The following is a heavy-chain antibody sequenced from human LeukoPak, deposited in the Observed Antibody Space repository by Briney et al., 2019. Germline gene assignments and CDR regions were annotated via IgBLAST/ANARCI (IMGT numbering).Heavy chain of an antibody. J-gene: IGHJ3*02. Sequence: PGGSLRLSCAASGFTFSNYWMHWVRQVPGKGLVWVSRINSDGSSTTYADSVKGRFTISRDNAKNTLYLQMNSLRAEDTAVYYCARVCDGYNYDAFDIWGQGTMVTVSS. CDR3: ARVCDGYNYDAFDI. CDR1: GFTFSNYW. V-gene: IGHV3-74*01. D-gene: IGHD5-24*01. CDR2: INSDGSST.